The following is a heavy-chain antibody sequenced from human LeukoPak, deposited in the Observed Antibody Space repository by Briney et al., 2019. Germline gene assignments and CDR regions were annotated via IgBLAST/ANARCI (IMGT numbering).Heavy chain of an antibody. CDR3: ARAEADRTFDY. D-gene: IGHD1-7*01. J-gene: IGHJ4*02. V-gene: IGHV4-59*01. Sequence: SETLSLTCTVSGDSISTYYWAWIRQPPGKGLEWIGYMCCSGRTNYNPSLNSRVSVSVDRSKNQVSLRLTSVIAADTAVYYCARAEADRTFDYWGQGTLVTVSS. CDR1: GDSISTYY. CDR2: MCCSGRT.